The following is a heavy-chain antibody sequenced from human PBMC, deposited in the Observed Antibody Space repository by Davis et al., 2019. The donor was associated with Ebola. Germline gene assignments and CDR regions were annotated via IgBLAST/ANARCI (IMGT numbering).Heavy chain of an antibody. CDR1: GGTFSSYG. D-gene: IGHD1-26*01. CDR3: ARVDPQSQWELLLNYYYYYGMDV. V-gene: IGHV1-18*01. CDR2: ISAYNGNT. J-gene: IGHJ6*02. Sequence: AASVKVFCKASGGTFSSYGISWVRQAPGQGLEWMGWISAYNGNTNYAQKLQGRVTMTTDTSTSTAYMELRSLRSDDTAVYYCARVDPQSQWELLLNYYYYYGMDVWGQGTTVTVSS.